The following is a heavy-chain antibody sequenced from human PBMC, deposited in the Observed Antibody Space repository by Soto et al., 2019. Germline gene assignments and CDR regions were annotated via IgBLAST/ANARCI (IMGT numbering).Heavy chain of an antibody. D-gene: IGHD6-13*01. V-gene: IGHV4-59*01. J-gene: IGHJ6*02. Sequence: SETLSLTCTVSGGSISSYYWSWIRQPPGKGLEWIGYIYYSGSTNYNPSLKSRVTISVDTSKNQFSLKLSSVTAADTAVYYCASSIAAAGTFYYYGMDVWGQGTKVTVSS. CDR3: ASSIAAAGTFYYYGMDV. CDR2: IYYSGST. CDR1: GGSISSYY.